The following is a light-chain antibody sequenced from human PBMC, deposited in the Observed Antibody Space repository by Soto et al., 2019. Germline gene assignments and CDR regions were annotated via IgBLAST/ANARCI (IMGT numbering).Light chain of an antibody. J-gene: IGKJ1*01. V-gene: IGKV3-15*01. CDR1: QSVSSN. CDR3: QQFDKWPPST. CDR2: AIS. Sequence: EIVLTQSPATLSVSPGEGATLSCRASQSVSSNLAWYQQKPGQAPRLLIYAISTRATGVPARFTGSGSGTDFTLTISSLQSEDCAVYYCQQFDKWPPSTFGQGTKVDIK.